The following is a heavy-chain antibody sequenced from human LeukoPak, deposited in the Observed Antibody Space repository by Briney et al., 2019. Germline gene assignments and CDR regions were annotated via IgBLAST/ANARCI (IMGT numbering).Heavy chain of an antibody. Sequence: SETLSLTCTVSGGSISSGDYYWSWIRQPPGKGLGWIGYIYYSGSTYYNPSLKSRVTISVDTSKNQFSLKLSFVTAADTAVYYCARASYYCDSSCYNDAFDIWGQGTMVTVSS. CDR1: GGSISSGDYY. CDR3: ARASYYCDSSCYNDAFDI. J-gene: IGHJ3*02. V-gene: IGHV4-30-4*01. CDR2: IYYSGST. D-gene: IGHD3-22*01.